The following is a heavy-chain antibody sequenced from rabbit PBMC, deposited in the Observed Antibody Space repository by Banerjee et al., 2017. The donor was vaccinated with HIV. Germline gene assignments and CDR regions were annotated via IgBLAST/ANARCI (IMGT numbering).Heavy chain of an antibody. J-gene: IGHJ4*01. CDR1: GIDFSSYG. V-gene: IGHV1S47*01. CDR2: IYPDYGNT. D-gene: IGHD4-2*01. Sequence: QEQLVESGGGLVTLGGSLKLSCKASGIDFSSYGISWVRQAPGKGLEWIAYIYPDYGNTYYASWVNGRFTISLDNALNTVFLQMTSLTAADTATYFCARAYDGNNGGYFNLWGPGTLVTVS. CDR3: ARAYDGNNGGYFNL.